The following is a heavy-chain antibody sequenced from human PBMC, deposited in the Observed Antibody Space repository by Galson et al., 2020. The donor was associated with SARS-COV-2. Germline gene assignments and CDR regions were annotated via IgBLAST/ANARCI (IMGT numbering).Heavy chain of an antibody. CDR2: IWYDGSNK. D-gene: IGHD1-26*01. Sequence: GGSLRLSCAASGFTFSSYGMHWVRQAPGKGLEWVAVIWYDGSNKYYADSVKGRFTISRDNSKNTLYLQMNSLRAEDTAVYYCARDLRGYSGSYFPEYYFDYWGQGTLVTVSS. CDR1: GFTFSSYG. V-gene: IGHV3-33*01. J-gene: IGHJ4*02. CDR3: ARDLRGYSGSYFPEYYFDY.